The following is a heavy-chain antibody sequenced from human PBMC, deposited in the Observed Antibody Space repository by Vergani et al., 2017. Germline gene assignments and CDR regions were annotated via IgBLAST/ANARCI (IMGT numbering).Heavy chain of an antibody. Sequence: VQLVESGGGLVQPGGSLRLSCSASGFTFSSYAMHWVRQAPGKGLEYVSAISSHGGSTYYADSVKGRFTISRDNSKNTLYLQMSSLRAEDTAVYYCVKDLYGDYQTVDYWGQGTLVTVSS. D-gene: IGHD4-17*01. CDR1: GFTFSSYA. J-gene: IGHJ4*02. CDR3: VKDLYGDYQTVDY. V-gene: IGHV3-64D*06. CDR2: ISSHGGST.